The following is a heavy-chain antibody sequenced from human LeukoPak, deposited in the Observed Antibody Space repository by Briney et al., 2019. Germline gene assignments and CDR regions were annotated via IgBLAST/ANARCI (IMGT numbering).Heavy chain of an antibody. CDR1: GYNFTTYW. D-gene: IGHD6-19*01. CDR2: IYPGDSDS. J-gene: IGHJ3*02. Sequence: GESLKISCKGSGYNFTTYWIGWVRQMPGKGLEWMGSIYPGDSDSSYSPSFQGQVSISVDKSVRTAYLQWSSLKVSDTAMYCARQSSGWSYDGFEIWGQGTLVTVSS. V-gene: IGHV5-51*01. CDR3: ARQSSGWSYDGFEI.